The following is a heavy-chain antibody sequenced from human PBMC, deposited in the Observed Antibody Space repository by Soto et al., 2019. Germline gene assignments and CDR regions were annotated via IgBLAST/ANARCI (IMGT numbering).Heavy chain of an antibody. CDR3: DGRRGLCTVSAFLLNRSSDL. D-gene: IGHD2-15*01. Sequence: PPGKGLEWIGSIYYSGSTYYNPSLKSRVTISVDTSKNQFSLKLSSVTAADFSFQAEDGRRGLCTVSAFLLNRSSDL. CDR2: IYYSGST. J-gene: IGHJ2*01. V-gene: IGHV4-39*01.